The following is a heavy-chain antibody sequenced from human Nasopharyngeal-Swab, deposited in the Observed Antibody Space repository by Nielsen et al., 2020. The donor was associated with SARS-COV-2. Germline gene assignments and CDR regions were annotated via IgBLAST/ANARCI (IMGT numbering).Heavy chain of an antibody. CDR3: ARLGTESYHYYSLDV. CDR2: ISIRSNYI. CDR1: GFTFSMYS. J-gene: IGHJ6*02. Sequence: GESLKISCATSGFTFSMYSMYWVRQAPGKGLEWVSSISIRSNYIYYGDSVKVRFTISRDNTQKSLYLEMNSLRVEDTAVYYCARLGTESYHYYSLDVWGQGTTVTVSS. V-gene: IGHV3-21*01. D-gene: IGHD1-1*01.